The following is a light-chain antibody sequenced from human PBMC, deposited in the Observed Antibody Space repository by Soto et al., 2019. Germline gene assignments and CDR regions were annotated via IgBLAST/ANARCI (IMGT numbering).Light chain of an antibody. V-gene: IGLV1-51*01. CDR1: SSNIGNNY. CDR2: DNN. CDR3: GAWDNTLNVLYV. Sequence: QSVLTQPPSVSAAPGQKVTISCSGSSSNIGNNYVSWYQQLPGTAPKLLIYDNNKRPSGIPDRFSGSKSGTSATLGITGLQTGDEAEYYCGAWDNTLNVLYVFGTGTKLTVL. J-gene: IGLJ1*01.